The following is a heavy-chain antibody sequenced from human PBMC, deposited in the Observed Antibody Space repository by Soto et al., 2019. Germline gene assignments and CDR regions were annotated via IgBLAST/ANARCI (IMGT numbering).Heavy chain of an antibody. Sequence: GGSLRLSCAASGFTFSNAWMSWVRQAPGKGLEWVDRIKSKTDGGKTDYTSTVKGKFTISRDDSKNTLYLQMNSLKTEDTAVYYCTTLAEVTSVAYWGQGTLVTVSS. CDR3: TTLAEVTSVAY. J-gene: IGHJ4*02. CDR1: GFTFSNAW. CDR2: IKSKTDGGKT. D-gene: IGHD4-4*01. V-gene: IGHV3-15*01.